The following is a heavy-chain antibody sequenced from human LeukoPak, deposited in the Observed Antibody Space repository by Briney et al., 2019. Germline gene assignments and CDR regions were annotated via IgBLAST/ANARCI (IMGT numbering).Heavy chain of an antibody. CDR2: INPNSGGT. V-gene: IGHV1-2*06. CDR1: GYTFTSYD. D-gene: IGHD7-27*01. CDR3: APGPGWFDP. J-gene: IGHJ5*02. Sequence: ASVKVSCKASGYTFTSYDINWVRQAPGQGLEWMGRINPNSGGTNYAQKFQGRVTMTRDASISTAYMELSRLTSDDTAVYYCAPGPGWFDPWGQGTLVTVSS.